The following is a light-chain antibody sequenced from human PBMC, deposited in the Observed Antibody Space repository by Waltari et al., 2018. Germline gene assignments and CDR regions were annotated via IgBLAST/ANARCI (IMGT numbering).Light chain of an antibody. V-gene: IGKV6-21*01. CDR1: QSVDTS. Sequence: EIVLTQSPDFQSVTPKEKVTITCRASQSVDTSLHWYQHKPNQPPKLLIRFASQSFSGVPSRFSGSGSGTDFTLTINSLEVEDVATYYCHQSSSLPHTFGQGTKLENK. CDR2: FAS. J-gene: IGKJ2*01. CDR3: HQSSSLPHT.